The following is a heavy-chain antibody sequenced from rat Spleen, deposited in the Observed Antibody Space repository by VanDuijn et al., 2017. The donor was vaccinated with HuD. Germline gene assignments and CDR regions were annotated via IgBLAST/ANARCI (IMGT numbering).Heavy chain of an antibody. Sequence: EVQLVESGGGLVQPGRSLKLSCAASGFSFSSNWLNWIRQAPTKGLEWVASITTGGDNTYYRDSVKGRFSISRDNAKNTQYLQMDSLRSEDTATYYCARHSGTARGVMDAWGQGASVTVSS. CDR2: ITTGGDNT. J-gene: IGHJ4*01. V-gene: IGHV5S13*01. CDR3: ARHSGTARGVMDA. D-gene: IGHD5-1*01. CDR1: GFSFSSNW.